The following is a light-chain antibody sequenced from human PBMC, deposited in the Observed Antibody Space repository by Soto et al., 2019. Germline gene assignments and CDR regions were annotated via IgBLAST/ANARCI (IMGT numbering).Light chain of an antibody. CDR1: QGIRNW. J-gene: IGKJ2*01. CDR2: TAS. CDR3: QHGNSFPFT. Sequence: DVQMTQSPSSVSASVGDRVTITCRASQGIRNWLAWYQQKPGKAPKLLIYTASSLQSGVPLRFSGSGSGTDFTLTISSLQPEDFATYYCQHGNSFPFTFGQGTKLEIK. V-gene: IGKV1D-12*01.